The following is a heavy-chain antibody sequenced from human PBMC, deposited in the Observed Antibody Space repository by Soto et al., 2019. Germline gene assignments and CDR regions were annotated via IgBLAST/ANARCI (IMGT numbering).Heavy chain of an antibody. Sequence: PSETLSLTCTVSGGSISSYYWSWIRQPPGKGLEWIGYIYYSGSTNYNPSLKSRVTISVDTSKNQFSLKLSSATAADTAVYYCARGGTFRTFDYWGQGTLVTVSS. CDR1: GGSISSYY. V-gene: IGHV4-59*01. J-gene: IGHJ4*02. CDR3: ARGGTFRTFDY. D-gene: IGHD3-16*01. CDR2: IYYSGST.